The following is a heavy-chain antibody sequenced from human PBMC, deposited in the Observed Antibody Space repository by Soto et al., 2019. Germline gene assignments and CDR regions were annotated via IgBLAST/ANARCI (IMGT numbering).Heavy chain of an antibody. D-gene: IGHD3-22*01. CDR3: ARFYYDSSCYHHVFEI. J-gene: IGHJ3*02. CDR1: GGTFSSYA. Sequence: GASVKVSCKASGGTFSSYAISWVRQAPGQGLEWMGGIIPIFGTAKXPKKLQGRVTXTADESTSTAYMELSSLRSEDTVVYYCARFYYDSSCYHHVFEIWGQGT. CDR2: IIPIFGTA. V-gene: IGHV1-69*13.